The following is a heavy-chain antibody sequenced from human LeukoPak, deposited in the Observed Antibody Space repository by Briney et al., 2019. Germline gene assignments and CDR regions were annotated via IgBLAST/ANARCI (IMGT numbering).Heavy chain of an antibody. D-gene: IGHD3-3*01. CDR1: GYTFTSYG. J-gene: IGHJ4*02. CDR3: ARLVTIFGVVIIPGEIDY. V-gene: IGHV1-18*01. CDR2: ISAYNGNT. Sequence: ASVKVSCKASGYTFTSYGISWVRQAPGQGLEWMGWISAYNGNTNYAQKLQGRITMTTDTSTSTAYMELRSLRSDDTAVYYCARLVTIFGVVIIPGEIDYWGQGTLVTVSS.